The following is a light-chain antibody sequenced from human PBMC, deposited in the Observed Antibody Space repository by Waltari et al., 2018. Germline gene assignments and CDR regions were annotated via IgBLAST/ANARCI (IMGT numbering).Light chain of an antibody. V-gene: IGKV1-5*03. CDR3: QEYNSNSWT. J-gene: IGKJ1*01. CDR1: QSVFDW. Sequence: DIQMTQSPSTLSASVGDSLTLTCRASQSVFDWLAWYQQKPGKAPKLLLYQASTLQNGVPSRFRASGSGTVFTLTINTLQPDDFATYYCQEYNSNSWTFGQGTKVEIK. CDR2: QAS.